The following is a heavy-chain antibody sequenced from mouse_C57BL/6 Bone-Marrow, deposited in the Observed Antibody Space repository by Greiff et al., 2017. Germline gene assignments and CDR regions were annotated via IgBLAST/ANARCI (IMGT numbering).Heavy chain of an antibody. CDR3: ATLYYYGSSRYWYFDV. CDR1: GFTFSDYG. J-gene: IGHJ1*03. CDR2: ISSGSSTI. Sequence: EVKLVESGGGLVKPGGSLKLSCAASGFTFSDYGMHWVRQAPEKGLEWVAYISSGSSTIYYADKVKGRFPISRDNAKNTLFLQMTSLRSEDTAMYYCATLYYYGSSRYWYFDVWGTGTTVTVSS. V-gene: IGHV5-17*01. D-gene: IGHD1-1*01.